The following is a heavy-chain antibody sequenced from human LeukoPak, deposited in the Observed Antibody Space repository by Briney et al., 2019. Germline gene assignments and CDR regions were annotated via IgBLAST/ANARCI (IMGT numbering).Heavy chain of an antibody. CDR3: ARDFSTIRPGLYYYYYMDV. J-gene: IGHJ6*03. V-gene: IGHV3-30*02. CDR1: GFTFSSYG. Sequence: GGSLSLSCAASGFTFSSYGMHWVRQAPGKGLEWVAFIRYDGSHKYYADSVKGRFTISRDNSKNTLYLQMNSLRAEDTAVYYCARDFSTIRPGLYYYYYMDVWGKGTTVTVSS. CDR2: IRYDGSHK. D-gene: IGHD1-14*01.